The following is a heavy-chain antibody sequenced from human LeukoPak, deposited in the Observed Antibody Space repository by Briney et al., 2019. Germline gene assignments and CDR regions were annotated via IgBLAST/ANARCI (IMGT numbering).Heavy chain of an antibody. V-gene: IGHV4-34*01. Sequence: PSETLSLTCAVYGGSFSGYYWSWIRQPPGKGLEWLGEINHSGSTNYNPSLKTRVTISVDTSKNQFSLKLSSVTTGDTAVYYCARGKRGCSYGHFEYWGQGTLVTVAS. CDR3: ARGKRGCSYGHFEY. D-gene: IGHD5-18*01. J-gene: IGHJ4*02. CDR1: GGSFSGYY. CDR2: INHSGST.